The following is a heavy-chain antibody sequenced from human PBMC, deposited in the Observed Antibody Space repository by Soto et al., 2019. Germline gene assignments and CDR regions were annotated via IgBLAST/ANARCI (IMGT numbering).Heavy chain of an antibody. CDR1: GFTFSNYS. Sequence: GGSLRLSCAASGFTFSNYSMNWVRQAPGKGLEWVSCISGSSSYIYYADSVKGRFTISRDNAKNSLYLQMNSLRAEDTAVYYCASASSAYFLVYWGQGTLVTVSS. D-gene: IGHD3-22*01. J-gene: IGHJ4*02. CDR3: ASASSAYFLVY. CDR2: ISGSSSYI. V-gene: IGHV3-21*01.